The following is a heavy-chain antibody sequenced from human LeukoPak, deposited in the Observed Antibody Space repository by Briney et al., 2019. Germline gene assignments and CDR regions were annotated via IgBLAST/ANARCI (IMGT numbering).Heavy chain of an antibody. V-gene: IGHV4-38-2*02. CDR1: GGSISSGYY. Sequence: SETLSLTCTVSGGSISSGYYWGWIRQPPGKGLEWIGSIYHSGSTYYNPSLKSRVTISVDTSKNQFSLKLSSVTAADTAVYYCARDCSGGSCPAYWGQGTLVTVSS. J-gene: IGHJ4*02. CDR3: ARDCSGGSCPAY. D-gene: IGHD2-15*01. CDR2: IYHSGST.